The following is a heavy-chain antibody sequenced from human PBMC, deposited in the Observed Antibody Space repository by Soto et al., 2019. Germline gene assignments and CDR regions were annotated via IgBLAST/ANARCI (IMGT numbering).Heavy chain of an antibody. D-gene: IGHD5-12*01. CDR2: ISWNSGSI. Sequence: GGSLRLSCAASGFTFDDYAMHWVRQAPGKGLEWVSGISWNSGSIGYADSVKGRFTISRDNAKNSLYLQMNSLRAEDTALYYCAKDSGVGKDGYKRKSYFDYWGQGTLVTVS. J-gene: IGHJ4*02. CDR1: GFTFDDYA. V-gene: IGHV3-9*01. CDR3: AKDSGVGKDGYKRKSYFDY.